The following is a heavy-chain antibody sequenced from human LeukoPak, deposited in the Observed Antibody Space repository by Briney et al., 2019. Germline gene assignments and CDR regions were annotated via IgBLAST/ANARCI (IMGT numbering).Heavy chain of an antibody. V-gene: IGHV4-34*01. Sequence: SETLSLTCTVSGGSINDYYWSWIRQPPGKGLEWIGETNHSGGTNHNPSLKSRVTISVDTSRNQFSLKLSSVTAADTAVYYCAKEWIRGTPDYWGQGTLVTVSS. J-gene: IGHJ4*02. CDR3: AKEWIRGTPDY. CDR1: GGSINDYY. CDR2: TNHSGGT. D-gene: IGHD5-12*01.